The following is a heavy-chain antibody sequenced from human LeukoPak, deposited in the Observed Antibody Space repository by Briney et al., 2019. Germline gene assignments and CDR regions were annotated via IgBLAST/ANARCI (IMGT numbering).Heavy chain of an antibody. CDR2: INPNSGGT. CDR3: ARGVGARLYYFDY. D-gene: IGHD1-26*01. Sequence: ASVKVSCKASGYTFTCYYMHWVRQAPGQGLEWMGWINPNSGGTNYAQKFQGRVTMTRDTSISTAYMELSRMRSDDTAVYYCARGVGARLYYFDYWGQGTLVTVSS. J-gene: IGHJ4*02. V-gene: IGHV1-2*02. CDR1: GYTFTCYY.